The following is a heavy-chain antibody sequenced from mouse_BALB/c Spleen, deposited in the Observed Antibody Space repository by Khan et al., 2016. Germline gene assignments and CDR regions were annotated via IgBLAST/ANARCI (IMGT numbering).Heavy chain of an antibody. Sequence: QVQLKESGAELARPGASVRLSCKASGYTSANYWMQWVKQRPGQGLEWIGSIYPGDGDTRYSQKFKDKATLTADKSSSSAYMHLGSVASEDSAVYYCADALFVYWGQGTLVTVSA. CDR2: IYPGDGDT. CDR3: ADALFVY. CDR1: GYTSANYW. V-gene: IGHV1-87*01. J-gene: IGHJ3*01.